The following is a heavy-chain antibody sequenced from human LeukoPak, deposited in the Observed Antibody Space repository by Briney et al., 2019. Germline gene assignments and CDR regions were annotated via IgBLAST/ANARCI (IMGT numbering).Heavy chain of an antibody. CDR1: GFTFSNYV. CDR2: ISTNGGGT. V-gene: IGHV3-64D*09. CDR3: VKVARTVSSSSAFDY. D-gene: IGHD6-6*01. Sequence: GGSLRLSCSASGFTFSNYVMHWVRQAPGKGLEYVSGISTNGGGTYYADSMKGRFAISRDNSKNTLYLQMSSLRAEDTAVYYCVKVARTVSSSSAFDYWGQGTLVTVSS. J-gene: IGHJ4*02.